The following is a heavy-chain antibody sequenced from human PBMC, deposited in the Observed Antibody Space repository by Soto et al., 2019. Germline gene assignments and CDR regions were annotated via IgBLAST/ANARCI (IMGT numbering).Heavy chain of an antibody. Sequence: TLSLTCTASGGSISSGNYYWSWIRQPPGKGLEWIGFISYSGSTYYSTSLKSRVTISVDTSKSQFSLNLSFVTAADTAVYYCATMGTPATGLYFFDYWGQGSLVTGSS. CDR1: GGSISSGNYY. D-gene: IGHD2-15*01. CDR2: ISYSGST. CDR3: ATMGTPATGLYFFDY. V-gene: IGHV4-30-4*01. J-gene: IGHJ4*02.